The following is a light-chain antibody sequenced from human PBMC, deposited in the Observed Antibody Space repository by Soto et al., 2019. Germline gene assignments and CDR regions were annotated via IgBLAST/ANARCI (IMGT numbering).Light chain of an antibody. CDR1: SSNIGAGYD. CDR3: QSYDNSLTV. V-gene: IGLV1-40*01. Sequence: QSVLTQPPSVSGAPGQRITISCNGSSSNIGAGYDVHWYQLLPGAAPKLVIYGNANRPSGVPDRFSGSKSGTSASLANTGLQAEDEADYYCQSYDNSLTVFGGGTKLTVL. CDR2: GNA. J-gene: IGLJ2*01.